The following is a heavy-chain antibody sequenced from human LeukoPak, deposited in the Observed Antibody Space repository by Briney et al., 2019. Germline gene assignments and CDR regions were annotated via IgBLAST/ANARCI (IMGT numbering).Heavy chain of an antibody. CDR3: AREFRWEQQLSNWFDP. V-gene: IGHV1-2*02. Sequence: ASVKVSCKASGYTFTGYYMHWVRQAPGQGLEWMGWINPNSGGTNYAQKFQGRVTMTRDTSISTAYMGLSRLRSDDTAVYYCAREFRWEQQLSNWFDPWGQGTLVTVSS. D-gene: IGHD6-13*01. CDR2: INPNSGGT. CDR1: GYTFTGYY. J-gene: IGHJ5*02.